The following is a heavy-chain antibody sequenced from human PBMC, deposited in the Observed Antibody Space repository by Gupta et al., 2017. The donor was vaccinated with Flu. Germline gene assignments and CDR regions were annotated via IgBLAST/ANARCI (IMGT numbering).Heavy chain of an antibody. D-gene: IGHD6-19*01. CDR3: AKDLHSSGWYSDY. CDR2: ISYDGSNK. Sequence: QVQLVESGGGVVQPGRSLRLSCAASGFTFSSYGMHWVRQAPGKGLEWVAVISYDGSNKYYADSVKGRFTISRDNSKNTLYLQMNSLRAEDTAVYYCAKDLHSSGWYSDYWGQGTLVTVSS. CDR1: GFTFSSYG. V-gene: IGHV3-30*18. J-gene: IGHJ4*02.